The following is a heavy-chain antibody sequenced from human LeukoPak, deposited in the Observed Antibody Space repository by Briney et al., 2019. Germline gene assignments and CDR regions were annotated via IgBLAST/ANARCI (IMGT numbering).Heavy chain of an antibody. CDR2: IKSTADGGTT. Sequence: GGSLRLSCAASGFTFTDAWMSWVRQAPGKGLEWVGRIKSTADGGTTDYAAPVRGRFTISRDDSKNSLYLQMNSLKTEDTAVYLCATQLRWEVRDDNDFWGQGTLVTVSP. CDR1: GFTFTDAW. V-gene: IGHV3-15*01. J-gene: IGHJ4*02. CDR3: ATQLRWEVRDDNDF. D-gene: IGHD1-26*01.